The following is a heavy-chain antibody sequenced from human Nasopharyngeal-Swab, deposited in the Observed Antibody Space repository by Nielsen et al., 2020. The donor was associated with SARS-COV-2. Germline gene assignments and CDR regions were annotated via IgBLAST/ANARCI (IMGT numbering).Heavy chain of an antibody. CDR3: ARTGRDRAGAYDSSGYTFDY. Sequence: ASVKVSCKASGYTFTSYDINWVRQATGQGLEWMGWMNPNSGNTGYAQKFQGRVTMTRNTSISTAYMELSSLRSEDTAVYYCARTGRDRAGAYDSSGYTFDYWGQGTLVTVSS. D-gene: IGHD3-22*01. CDR1: GYTFTSYD. J-gene: IGHJ4*02. CDR2: MNPNSGNT. V-gene: IGHV1-8*01.